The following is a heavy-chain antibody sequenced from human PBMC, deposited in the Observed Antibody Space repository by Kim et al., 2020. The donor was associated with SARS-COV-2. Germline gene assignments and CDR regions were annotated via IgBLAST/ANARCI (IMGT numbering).Heavy chain of an antibody. Sequence: ASVKVSCKASGYTFSNYAMHWVRQAPGQRLEWMGWINAGSGNTEYSQKFQGRLIITRDTSASTAYMELSSLRSEDTAVYYFARGGALFRFLVWLSSYFD. D-gene: IGHD3-3*01. V-gene: IGHV1-3*01. CDR2: INAGSGNT. CDR3: ARGGALFRFLVWLSSYFD. CDR1: GYTFSNYA. J-gene: IGHJ4*01.